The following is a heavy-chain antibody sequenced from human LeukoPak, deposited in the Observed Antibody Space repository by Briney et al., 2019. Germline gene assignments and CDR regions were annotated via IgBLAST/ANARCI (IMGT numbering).Heavy chain of an antibody. CDR3: ATVADNWNDVSFDY. CDR1: GYTFTSYD. Sequence: ASVKVSCKASGYTFTSYDINWVRQAPGKGLEWMGGFDPEDGETIYAQKFQGRVTMTEDTSTDTAYMELSSLRSEDTAVYYCATVADNWNDVSFDYWGQGTLVTVSS. CDR2: FDPEDGET. J-gene: IGHJ4*02. D-gene: IGHD1-1*01. V-gene: IGHV1-24*01.